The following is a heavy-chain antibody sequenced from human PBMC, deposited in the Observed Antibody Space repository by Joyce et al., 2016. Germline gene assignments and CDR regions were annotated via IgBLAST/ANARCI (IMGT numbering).Heavy chain of an antibody. J-gene: IGHJ4*02. V-gene: IGHV2-5*02. CDR3: AHRGLLKLDY. CDR1: GLSLSGAGEG. CDR2: IYWDDDK. D-gene: IGHD2-15*01. Sequence: QIILNESGPTLVKPTQTLPLTCTFSGLSLSGAGEGVAWVRQPPGKAPEWLGIIYWDDDKRYSPSLKSRLTITRDTSKNQVVLIMTNMDPVDTATYYCAHRGLLKLDYWGRGALVTVSS.